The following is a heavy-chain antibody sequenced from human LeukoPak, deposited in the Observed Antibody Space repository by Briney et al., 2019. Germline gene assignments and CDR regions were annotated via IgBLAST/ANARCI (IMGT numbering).Heavy chain of an antibody. J-gene: IGHJ5*02. V-gene: IGHV3-30*02. D-gene: IGHD3-10*01. CDR2: IRDDGSNK. CDR1: RFTFSTYG. Sequence: GGTLRLSCAASRFTFSTYGMHWVRQAPGKGLEWVAFIRDDGSNKYYADSVKGRFTISRDNSKNTLYLQMNSLRAEDTAAYYCAKDEGFSGSGSYDHNNWIDPWGQGTLVTVSS. CDR3: AKDEGFSGSGSYDHNNWIDP.